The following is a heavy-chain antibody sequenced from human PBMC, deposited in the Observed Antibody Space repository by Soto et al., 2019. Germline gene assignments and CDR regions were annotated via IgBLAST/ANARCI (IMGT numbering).Heavy chain of an antibody. Sequence: PGGSLRLSCAASGFTFSSYGVHWVRQAPGKGLEWVAVISNDGNYKHYADSVQGRFAISRDNSKNTLYLEMNSLRAEDTAVYYCAKGPAFWGSYRPYYFDYWGQGTQVTVSS. CDR1: GFTFSSYG. V-gene: IGHV3-30*18. D-gene: IGHD3-16*02. CDR2: ISNDGNYK. J-gene: IGHJ4*02. CDR3: AKGPAFWGSYRPYYFDY.